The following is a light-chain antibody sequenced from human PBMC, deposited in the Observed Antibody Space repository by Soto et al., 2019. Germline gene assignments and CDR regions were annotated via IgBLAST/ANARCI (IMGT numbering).Light chain of an antibody. CDR1: RSNIGSNY. CDR3: AAWDDRLSGYV. J-gene: IGLJ1*01. CDR2: RNN. V-gene: IGLV1-47*01. Sequence: QSVLTQPPSASGTPGQRVTISCSGSRSNIGSNYVYWYQQLPGTAPKLLIYRNNQRPSGVPDRFSGSKSGTSASLAISGLRSEDEADYYCAAWDDRLSGYVFGTGTKVTVL.